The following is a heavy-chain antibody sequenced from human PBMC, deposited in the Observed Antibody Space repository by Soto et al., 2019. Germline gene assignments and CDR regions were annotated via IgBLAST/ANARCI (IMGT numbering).Heavy chain of an antibody. V-gene: IGHV2-5*02. Sequence: QITLKESGPTLVKPTQTLTLTCTFSGFSLSTSGVGVGWIRQPXXXXXXXXXLIYWDDDKRYSPSLKSRLTITKDTSKNQVVLTTTNMDPVDSATYYCAPRRAGSWSREQRTYIWFDPWGQGTLVTVSS. D-gene: IGHD6-13*01. J-gene: IGHJ5*02. CDR3: APRRAGSWSREQRTYIWFDP. CDR1: GFSLSTSGVG. CDR2: IYWDDDK.